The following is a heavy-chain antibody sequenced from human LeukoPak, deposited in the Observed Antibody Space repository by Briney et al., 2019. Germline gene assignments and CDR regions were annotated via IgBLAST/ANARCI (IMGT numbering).Heavy chain of an antibody. CDR1: GYTLTELS. J-gene: IGHJ4*02. CDR3: ATALYDSSGYYRD. CDR2: FDPEDGET. D-gene: IGHD3-22*01. Sequence: ASVTVSFKVSGYTLTELSMHWVRQAPGKGLEWMGGFDPEDGETIYAQKFQGRVTMTEDTSTDTAYMELSSLRSEDTAVYYCATALYDSSGYYRDWGQGTLVTVSS. V-gene: IGHV1-24*01.